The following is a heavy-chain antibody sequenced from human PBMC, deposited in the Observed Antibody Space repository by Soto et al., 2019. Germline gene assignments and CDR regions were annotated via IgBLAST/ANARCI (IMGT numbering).Heavy chain of an antibody. CDR2: IKSDGSER. Sequence: EVQLVESGGGLVQPGGSLRLSCAAYGFTFSNFWMSWVRQAPGKGLEWVASIKSDGSERSHVDAVRGRFSISRDNARNSLYLQMNSLRADDTAVYYCARDVIWGQGSLVTVSS. J-gene: IGHJ4*02. CDR3: ARDVI. CDR1: GFTFSNFW. V-gene: IGHV3-7*05.